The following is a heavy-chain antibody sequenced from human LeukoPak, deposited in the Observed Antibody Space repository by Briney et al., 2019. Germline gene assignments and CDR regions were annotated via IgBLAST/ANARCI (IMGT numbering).Heavy chain of an antibody. CDR2: INSDGSGP. D-gene: IGHD3-22*01. Sequence: GGSLRLSCVASGFTFSNYWMHWVRQAPEKGLMWVSKINSDGSGPDYADSVKGRFTISRDNAKNTLYLQMNSLRAEDTALYYCAKDIGKYYDSSGYWEFDYWGQGTLVTVSS. J-gene: IGHJ4*02. V-gene: IGHV3-74*01. CDR3: AKDIGKYYDSSGYWEFDY. CDR1: GFTFSNYW.